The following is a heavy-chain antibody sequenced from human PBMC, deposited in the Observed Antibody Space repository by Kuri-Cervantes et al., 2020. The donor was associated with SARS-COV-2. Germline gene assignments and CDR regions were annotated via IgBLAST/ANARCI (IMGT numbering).Heavy chain of an antibody. D-gene: IGHD2-2*01. Sequence: ASVKVSCKASGYTFTSYYMHWVRQAPGQGLEWMGIINPSGGSTSYAQKFQGRVTMTRNTSISTAYMELSSLRSDDTAVYYCARSRHCSSTSCYGWFDPWGQGTLVTVSS. CDR1: GYTFTSYY. V-gene: IGHV1-46*01. CDR3: ARSRHCSSTSCYGWFDP. J-gene: IGHJ5*02. CDR2: INPSGGST.